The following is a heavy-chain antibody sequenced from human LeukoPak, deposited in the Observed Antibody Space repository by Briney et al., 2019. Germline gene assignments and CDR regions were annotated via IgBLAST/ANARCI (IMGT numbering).Heavy chain of an antibody. Sequence: GSLRLSFAASGFPFSSYAMSWVRPAPGKGLEWVSAISGSGGSTYYADSVKGRFTISRDNSKNTLYLQMNSLRAEDTAVYYCAKGGTIVVPAGWGQGTLVTVSS. CDR2: ISGSGGST. CDR1: GFPFSSYA. D-gene: IGHD2-2*01. CDR3: AKGGTIVVPAG. V-gene: IGHV3-23*01. J-gene: IGHJ4*02.